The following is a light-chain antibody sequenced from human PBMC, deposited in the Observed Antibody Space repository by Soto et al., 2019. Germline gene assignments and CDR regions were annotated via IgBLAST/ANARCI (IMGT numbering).Light chain of an antibody. Sequence: QSVLTQPASVSGSPGQSITISCTGTSSDVGGYDSVSWYQHHPGKAPKLMIYEVSNRPSGVSNRFSGSKSGNTASLTISGLQAEDEADYYCSSYTSRSSWLFGGGTQLNVL. J-gene: IGLJ3*02. CDR1: SSDVGGYDS. CDR3: SSYTSRSSWL. V-gene: IGLV2-14*01. CDR2: EVS.